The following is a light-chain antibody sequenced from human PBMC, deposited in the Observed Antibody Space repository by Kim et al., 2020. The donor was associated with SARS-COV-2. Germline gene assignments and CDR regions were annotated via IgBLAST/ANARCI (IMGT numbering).Light chain of an antibody. Sequence: EPASISCRSSQSLLHSNGNHYLNWYLQKPGQSPQLLIYLGSNRASGVPDRFSGSGSGTDFTLKISRVEAEDVGVYYCMKARQLGAFGGGTKVDIK. CDR2: LGS. J-gene: IGKJ4*01. CDR1: QSLLHSNGNHY. V-gene: IGKV2-28*01. CDR3: MKARQLGA.